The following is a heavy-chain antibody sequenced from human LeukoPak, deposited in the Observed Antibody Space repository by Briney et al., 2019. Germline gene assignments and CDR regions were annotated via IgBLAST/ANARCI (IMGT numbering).Heavy chain of an antibody. CDR3: ARALTGATYYYYGMDV. Sequence: GASVKVSCKASGYTFTSYYMHWVRQAPGQGLEWMGIINPSGGSTSYAQKFQGRVTMTRDTSTSTVYMELSSLRSEDTAVYYCARALTGATYYYYGMDVWGQGTTVTVSS. J-gene: IGHJ6*02. CDR2: INPSGGST. D-gene: IGHD7-27*01. CDR1: GYTFTSYY. V-gene: IGHV1-46*01.